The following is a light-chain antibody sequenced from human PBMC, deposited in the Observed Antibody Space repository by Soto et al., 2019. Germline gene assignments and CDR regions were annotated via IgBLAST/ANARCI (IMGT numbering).Light chain of an antibody. J-gene: IGLJ2*01. V-gene: IGLV2-14*03. CDR2: DVT. CDR3: TSYTSDSSVI. Sequence: QSVLTQPASVSGSPGQSDTISCTGTSSDIGGYRYVSWYQQRPGKAPKLMIHDVTNRPSGVSDRFSGSKSGNTASLTISGLQAEDEADYYCTSYTSDSSVIFGGGTKVTVL. CDR1: SSDIGGYRY.